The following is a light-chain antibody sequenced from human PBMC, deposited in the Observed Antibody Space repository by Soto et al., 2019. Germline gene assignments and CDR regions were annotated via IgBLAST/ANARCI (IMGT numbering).Light chain of an antibody. CDR1: SGDVGCYNY. V-gene: IGLV2-8*01. CDR2: EVS. Sequence: QSALTQPPSASGSPGQSVTISCTGTSGDVGCYNYVSWYQQHPGKAPKLMISEVSKRPSGVPGRFSGSKSGNTASLTVSGLQAEDDADYYCSSFAGNNNLVFGGGTKLTVL. CDR3: SSFAGNNNLV. J-gene: IGLJ2*01.